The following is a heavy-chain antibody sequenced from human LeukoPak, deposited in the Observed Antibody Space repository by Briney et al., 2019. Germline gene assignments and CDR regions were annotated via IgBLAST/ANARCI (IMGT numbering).Heavy chain of an antibody. V-gene: IGHV3-30-3*01. D-gene: IGHD5-12*01. CDR2: ISYDGSNK. Sequence: GGSLRLSCAASGFTFSSYAMHWVRQAPGKGLEWVAVISYDGSNKYYADSVKGRFTISRDNSKNTLYLQMNSLRAEDTAVYYCAREYSGDDGGPNWFDPWGQGTLVTVSS. CDR3: AREYSGDDGGPNWFDP. J-gene: IGHJ5*02. CDR1: GFTFSSYA.